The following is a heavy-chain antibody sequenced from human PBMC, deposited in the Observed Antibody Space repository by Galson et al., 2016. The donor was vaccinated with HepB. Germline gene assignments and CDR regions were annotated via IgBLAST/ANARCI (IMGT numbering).Heavy chain of an antibody. D-gene: IGHD3-10*01. J-gene: IGHJ3*01. CDR1: GDSVSSGSDY. Sequence: TLSLTCTVSGDSVSSGSDYWSWIRQPPGRGLEWIGYLHYRETTNYNPSLKSRVTISVDTSKNEFSLKLSSVTAADTAVYYCARWRLWFEELFHAFDLWGPGTMVTVSS. CDR2: LHYRETT. V-gene: IGHV4-61*01. CDR3: ARWRLWFEELFHAFDL.